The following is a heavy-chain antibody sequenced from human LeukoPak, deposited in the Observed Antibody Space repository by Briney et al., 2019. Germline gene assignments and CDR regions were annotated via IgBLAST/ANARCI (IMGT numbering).Heavy chain of an antibody. CDR2: IIPIFGTA. V-gene: IGHV1-69*06. CDR1: GYTFTSYY. Sequence: SVKVSCKASGYTFTSYYMHWVRQAPGQGLEWMGGIIPIFGTANYAQKFRGRVTITADKSTSTAYMELSSLRSEDTAVYYCARYSGSYYYYMDVWGKGTTVTVSS. J-gene: IGHJ6*03. CDR3: ARYSGSYYYYMDV. D-gene: IGHD1-26*01.